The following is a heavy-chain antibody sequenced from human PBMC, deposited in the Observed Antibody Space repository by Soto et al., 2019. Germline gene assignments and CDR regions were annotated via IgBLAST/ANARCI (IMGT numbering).Heavy chain of an antibody. CDR2: ISAGSEGA. V-gene: IGHV3-23*01. J-gene: IGHJ4*02. CDR3: XXXXXWYRH. CDR1: GFTFSSHA. D-gene: IGHD2-15*01. Sequence: EVQLLESGGGLVQPGGALRLSCAASGFTFSSHAMSWVRQAPGKGLEWISSISAGSEGAYYADSVKGRFSISRDNSIXXXXXXXXXXXXXXXXXXXXXXXXXWYRHWGQGTLVTVSS.